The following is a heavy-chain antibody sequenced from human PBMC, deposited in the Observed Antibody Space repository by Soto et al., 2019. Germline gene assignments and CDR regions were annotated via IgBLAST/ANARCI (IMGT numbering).Heavy chain of an antibody. CDR2: ISYDGSNK. V-gene: IGHV3-30*18. CDR1: GFTFSSYG. J-gene: IGHJ4*02. Sequence: GSLRLSCXASGFTFSSYGMHWVRQAPGKGLEWVAVISYDGSNKYYADSVKGRFTISRDNSKNTLYLQMNSLRAEDTAVYYCAKGYSSGLDYWGQGTLVTVSS. CDR3: AKGYSSGLDY. D-gene: IGHD6-19*01.